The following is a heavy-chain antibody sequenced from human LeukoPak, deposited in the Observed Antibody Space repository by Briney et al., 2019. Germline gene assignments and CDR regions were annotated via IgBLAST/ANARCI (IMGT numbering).Heavy chain of an antibody. D-gene: IGHD7-27*01. V-gene: IGHV3-23*01. J-gene: IGHJ4*02. Sequence: GGSLRLSCAASGFTFSSYAMSWVRQAPGKGLEGVSAISGSGGSTYYADSVKGRFTISRDNSKNTLYLQMNSLRAEDTAVYYCARARGRTGATSYYFDYWGQGTLVTVSS. CDR3: ARARGRTGATSYYFDY. CDR1: GFTFSSYA. CDR2: ISGSGGST.